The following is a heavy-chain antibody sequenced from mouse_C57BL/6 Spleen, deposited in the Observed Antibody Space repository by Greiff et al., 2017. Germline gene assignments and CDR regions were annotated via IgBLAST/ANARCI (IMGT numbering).Heavy chain of an antibody. D-gene: IGHD3-2*02. CDR2: IYPGDGDT. CDR1: GYAFSSSW. V-gene: IGHV1-82*01. J-gene: IGHJ2*01. Sequence: QVQLQQSGPELVKPGASVKISCKASGYAFSSSWMNWVKQRPGKGLEWIGRIYPGDGDTNYNGKFKGKATLTADKSSSTAYIQLSSLTSEDSAVYFCARSRQRRLPFGYWGQGTTLTVSS. CDR3: ARSRQRRLPFGY.